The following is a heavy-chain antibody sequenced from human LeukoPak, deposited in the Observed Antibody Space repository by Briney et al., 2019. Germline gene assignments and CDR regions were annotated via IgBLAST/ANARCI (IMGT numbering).Heavy chain of an antibody. D-gene: IGHD3-16*01. J-gene: IGHJ5*02. V-gene: IGHV3-7*04. CDR1: GITFSSHW. Sequence: GGSLRLSCAASGITFSSHWMSWVRQAPGKGLEWVANIKQDGSEKYYVDSVKGRFTISRDNAKNSLYLQMNSLRAEDTAVYYCARGTLRFFARWGQGTLVTVSS. CDR3: ARGTLRFFAR. CDR2: IKQDGSEK.